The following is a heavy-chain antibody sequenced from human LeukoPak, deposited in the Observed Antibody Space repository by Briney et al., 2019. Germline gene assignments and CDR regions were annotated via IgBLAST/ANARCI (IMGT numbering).Heavy chain of an antibody. V-gene: IGHV4-59*01. CDR3: ARAPLTWFVDY. J-gene: IGHJ4*02. CDR2: IYYSGST. CDR1: GGSISSYY. Sequence: PSETLSLTCTVSGGSISSYYWSWIRQPPGKGLEWIGYIYYSGSTNYNPSLKSRVTISVDTSKNQFSLKLSSVTAADTAVYYCARAPLTWFVDYWGQGTLVTVSS. D-gene: IGHD3-10*01.